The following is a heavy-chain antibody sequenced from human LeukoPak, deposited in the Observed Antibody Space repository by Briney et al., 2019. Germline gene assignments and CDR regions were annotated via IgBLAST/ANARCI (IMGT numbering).Heavy chain of an antibody. D-gene: IGHD5-24*01. CDR1: GYSISSGYY. CDR2: IYHSGST. V-gene: IGHV4-38-2*02. CDR3: ARDDNLRAVDY. J-gene: IGHJ4*02. Sequence: SETLSLTCTVSGYSISSGYYWGWIRQPPGKGLEWIGSIYHSGSTYYNPSLKSRVTISVDTSKNQFSLKVRSVTAADTAVYYCARDDNLRAVDYWGQGNLVTVSS.